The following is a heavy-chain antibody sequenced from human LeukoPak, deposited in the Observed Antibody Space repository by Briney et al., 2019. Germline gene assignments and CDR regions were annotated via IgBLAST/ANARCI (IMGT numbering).Heavy chain of an antibody. CDR1: GGSMSSYY. CDR2: IYSSGST. D-gene: IGHD5-18*01. J-gene: IGHJ4*02. V-gene: IGHV4-59*01. Sequence: SETLSLTCTVSGGSMSSYYWSWIRQPPGKGLEWIGYIYSSGSTNYNPSLKRRVTISVDTSKNQCSLRLSSVTAADTAVYYCARVTRGYSYGHFDYWGQGTLVTVSS. CDR3: ARVTRGYSYGHFDY.